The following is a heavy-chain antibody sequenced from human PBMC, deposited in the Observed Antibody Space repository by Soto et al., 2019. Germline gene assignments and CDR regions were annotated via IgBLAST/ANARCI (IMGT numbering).Heavy chain of an antibody. CDR1: GEGLVSST. J-gene: IGHJ4*02. CDR3: ARNLAAY. Sequence: AELSSKDSGEGLVSSTRHWVRQAPGQRLEWMGWVNAGNGDTKYSRNFQGRVTISRDTSASTAYIEVSSLRSEDTAVYYCARNLAAYWVQGTLVTVSS. CDR2: VNAGNGDT. V-gene: IGHV1-3*01.